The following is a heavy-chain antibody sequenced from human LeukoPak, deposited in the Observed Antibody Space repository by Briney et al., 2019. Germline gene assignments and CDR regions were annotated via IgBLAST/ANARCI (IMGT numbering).Heavy chain of an antibody. CDR1: GYTFTGYY. CDR3: AKTRNGYTTEYLQH. Sequence: ASVKVSCKASGYTFTGYYMHWVRQAPGQGLEWMGWINPNSGGTNYAQKFQGRVTMTRDTSISTAYMELSRLRSDDTAVYYCAKTRNGYTTEYLQHWGQGTLVTVSS. J-gene: IGHJ1*01. CDR2: INPNSGGT. D-gene: IGHD5-12*01. V-gene: IGHV1-2*02.